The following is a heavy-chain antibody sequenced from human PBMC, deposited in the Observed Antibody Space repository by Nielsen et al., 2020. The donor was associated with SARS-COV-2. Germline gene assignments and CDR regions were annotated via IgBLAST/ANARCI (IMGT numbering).Heavy chain of an antibody. J-gene: IGHJ6*02. CDR1: GFTFSSYS. Sequence: GGSLRLSCAASGFTFSSYSMNWVRQAPGKGLEWVSSISSSSSYIYYADSVKGRFTISRDNSKNTLYLQMNSLRAEDTAVYYCAKDRNYDFWSGYYTLYYYYGMDVWGQGTTVTVSS. CDR2: ISSSSSYI. V-gene: IGHV3-21*01. D-gene: IGHD3-3*01. CDR3: AKDRNYDFWSGYYTLYYYYGMDV.